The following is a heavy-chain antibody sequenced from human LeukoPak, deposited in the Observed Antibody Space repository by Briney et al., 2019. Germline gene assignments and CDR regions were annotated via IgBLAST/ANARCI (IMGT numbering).Heavy chain of an antibody. D-gene: IGHD6-19*01. CDR2: IRSKAYGGTT. CDR1: GFTLSSYE. V-gene: IGHV3-49*04. CDR3: SVAPGDYYYYMDV. J-gene: IGHJ6*03. Sequence: GGSLRLSCAASGFTLSSYEMNWVRQAPGKGLEWVGFIRSKAYGGTTEYAASVKGRFTISRDDSKSIAYLQMNSLKTEDTAVYYGSVAPGDYYYYMDVWGKGTTVTVSS.